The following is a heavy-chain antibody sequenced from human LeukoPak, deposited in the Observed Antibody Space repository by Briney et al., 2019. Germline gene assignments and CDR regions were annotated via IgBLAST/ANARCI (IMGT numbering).Heavy chain of an antibody. CDR2: ISWDGGST. V-gene: IGHV3-43*01. CDR1: GFTFDDYT. Sequence: GGSLRLSCAASGFTFDDYTMHWVRQAPGKGLEWVSLISWDGGSTYYADSVKGRFTISRDNSKNSLYLQMNSLRTEDTALYYCAKDIRRLALTYNWFDPWGQGTLVTVSS. J-gene: IGHJ5*02. CDR3: AKDIRRLALTYNWFDP. D-gene: IGHD6-25*01.